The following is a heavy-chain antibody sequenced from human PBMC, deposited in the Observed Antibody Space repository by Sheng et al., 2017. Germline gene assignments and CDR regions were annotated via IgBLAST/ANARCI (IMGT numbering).Heavy chain of an antibody. V-gene: IGHV1-18*01. J-gene: IGHJ3*02. Sequence: QVQLVQSGAEVKKPGASVKVSCKASGYTFTNYGLSWVRQAPGQGLEWMGWISGDNDNTNYAQKLQGRVTMTTDTSTSTAYMELRSLRSDDTAVYYCARVSYSYDRSGYSGAFDIWGQGTMVTVSS. D-gene: IGHD3-22*01. CDR1: GYTFTNYG. CDR3: ARVSYSYDRSGYSGAFDI. CDR2: ISGDNDNT.